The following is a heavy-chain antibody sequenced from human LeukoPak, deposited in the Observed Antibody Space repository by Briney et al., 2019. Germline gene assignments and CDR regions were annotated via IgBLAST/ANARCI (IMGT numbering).Heavy chain of an antibody. D-gene: IGHD3-9*01. CDR1: GFSFSNYA. Sequence: PGASLRLSCAAYGFSFSNYAMSWVRQVPGKGLEWVSAISGRDDSTYYADSVKGRFTISRDTSKNTLYLQMNSLRAEDTAVYYCAKWGDYDVLTGYYDSDYWGQGTLVTVSS. J-gene: IGHJ4*02. CDR2: ISGRDDST. V-gene: IGHV3-23*01. CDR3: AKWGDYDVLTGYYDSDY.